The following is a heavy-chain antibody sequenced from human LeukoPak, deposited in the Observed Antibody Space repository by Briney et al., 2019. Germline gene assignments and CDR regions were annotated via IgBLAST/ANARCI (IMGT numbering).Heavy chain of an antibody. Sequence: TLSLTCAVSGGSIXSGGSWWSWIRQPPGRGLEGLGYIYDSGSTYYNPSLKSRVTMSVNRAKNQFSLKLSSVTAADTAVYYCARAMIAAPRYYYGMDVWGQGTTVTVSS. CDR1: GGSIXSGGSW. V-gene: IGHV4-30-2*01. CDR2: IYDSGST. D-gene: IGHD3-22*01. CDR3: ARAMIAAPRYYYGMDV. J-gene: IGHJ6*02.